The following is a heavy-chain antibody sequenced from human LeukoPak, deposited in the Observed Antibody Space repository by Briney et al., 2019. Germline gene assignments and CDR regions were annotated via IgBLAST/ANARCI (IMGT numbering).Heavy chain of an antibody. Sequence: GGSLRLSCAASGFTFSHYSMNWVRQAPGRGLEWVSSISSRSSYIYYADSVKGRFTVSRDNANNSLYLQMNSLRAEDTAVYYCARSMYYYDSSGYYSSVRPFDYWGQGTLVTVSS. CDR3: ARSMYYYDSSGYYSSVRPFDY. D-gene: IGHD3-22*01. CDR1: GFTFSHYS. J-gene: IGHJ4*02. V-gene: IGHV3-21*01. CDR2: ISSRSSYI.